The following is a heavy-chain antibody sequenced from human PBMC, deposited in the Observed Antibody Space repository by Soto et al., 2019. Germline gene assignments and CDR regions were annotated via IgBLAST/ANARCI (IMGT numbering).Heavy chain of an antibody. D-gene: IGHD3-10*01. Sequence: PGGSLRLSCAASGFTVSSNYMSWVRQAPGKGLEKVSVIYSGGSTYYADSVKGRFTISRDNSKNTLYLQMNSLRAEDTAVYYCARDVDTMVRGVTPFYYYYGMDVWGQGTTVTVSS. V-gene: IGHV3-66*01. CDR2: IYSGGST. CDR3: ARDVDTMVRGVTPFYYYYGMDV. CDR1: GFTVSSNY. J-gene: IGHJ6*02.